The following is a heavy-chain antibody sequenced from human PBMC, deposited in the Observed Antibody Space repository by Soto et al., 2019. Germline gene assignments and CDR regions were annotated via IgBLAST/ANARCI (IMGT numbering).Heavy chain of an antibody. V-gene: IGHV4-4*02. CDR1: GGSISSSNW. D-gene: IGHD6-19*01. J-gene: IGHJ3*02. Sequence: QVQLQESGPGLVKPSGTLSLTCAVSGGSISSSNWWSWVRQPPGKGLEWIGEIYHSGSTDYNPSLKRRVPISVDQSKNQFSLKLSAVPAADTAVYYCARYMYSSGWYGFDIWGQGTMVIVSS. CDR2: IYHSGST. CDR3: ARYMYSSGWYGFDI.